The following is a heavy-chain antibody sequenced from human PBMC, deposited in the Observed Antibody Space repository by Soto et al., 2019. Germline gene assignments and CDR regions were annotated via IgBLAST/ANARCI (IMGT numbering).Heavy chain of an antibody. CDR1: GFTFDNYV. V-gene: IGHV3-23*01. J-gene: IGHJ4*02. Sequence: EVQLLESGGGLVQPGGSLRLSCAASGFTFDNYVMGWVRQAPGKGLEWVSFISGSGDSKYYADSVKGRFTISRDNSKNTVYLQMNSLRAEDSALHFCAKARGPYCGSDCPMCRCYFDSWGQGTLVTVSS. CDR2: ISGSGDSK. D-gene: IGHD2-21*02. CDR3: AKARGPYCGSDCPMCRCYFDS.